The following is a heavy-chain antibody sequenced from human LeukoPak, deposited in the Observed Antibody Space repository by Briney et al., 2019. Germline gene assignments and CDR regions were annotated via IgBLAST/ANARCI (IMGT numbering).Heavy chain of an antibody. Sequence: GGSLRLSRAASGFTLSSHWMSWVRQAPGKGLEWVANIKQDGSEKYYVGSVKGRFTLSRDNAKNSMYLQMNSLRAEDTAVYYCARWEIRGTAHQLDYWGQGTLVTVSS. J-gene: IGHJ4*02. V-gene: IGHV3-7*01. CDR1: GFTLSSHW. CDR3: ARWEIRGTAHQLDY. CDR2: IKQDGSEK. D-gene: IGHD1-7*01.